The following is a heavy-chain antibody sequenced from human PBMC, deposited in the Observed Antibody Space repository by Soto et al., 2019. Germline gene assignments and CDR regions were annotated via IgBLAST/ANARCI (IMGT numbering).Heavy chain of an antibody. V-gene: IGHV4-59*01. CDR1: GGSISSYY. CDR2: IYYSGST. J-gene: IGHJ4*02. D-gene: IGHD4-17*01. CDR3: ARVMTTVTPVSYFDY. Sequence: SETLSLTCTASGGSISSYYWSWIRQPPGKGLEWIGYIYYSGSTNYNPSLKSRVTISVDTPKNQFSLKLSSVTAADTAVYYCARVMTTVTPVSYFDYWGQGTLVPVSS.